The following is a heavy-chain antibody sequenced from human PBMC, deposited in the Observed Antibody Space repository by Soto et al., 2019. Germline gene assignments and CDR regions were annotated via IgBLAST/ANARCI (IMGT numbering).Heavy chain of an antibody. D-gene: IGHD2-2*01. J-gene: IGHJ4*02. CDR1: GYTFTSYG. CDR2: ISAYNGNT. V-gene: IGHV1-18*01. CDR3: ARDEGYIVVVPAARGGFDY. Sequence: QVQLVQSGAEVKKPGASVKVSCKASGYTFTSYGISWVRQAPGQGLEWMGWISAYNGNTNYAQKLPGRVPMTTVTSTRPASTELRSLRSDDTAVYYCARDEGYIVVVPAARGGFDYWGQGTLVTVSS.